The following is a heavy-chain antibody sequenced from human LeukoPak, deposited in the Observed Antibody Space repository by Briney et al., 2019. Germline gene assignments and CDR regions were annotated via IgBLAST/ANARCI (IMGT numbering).Heavy chain of an antibody. Sequence: SETLSLTCTVSGGSISSYYWSWIRQPPGKGLEWIGYIYYSGSTNYNPSLKSRVTISVDTSKNQFPLKLSSVTAADTAVYYCARAGGWIQLWAPYYMDVWGKGTTVTISS. J-gene: IGHJ6*03. D-gene: IGHD5-18*01. CDR3: ARAGGWIQLWAPYYMDV. CDR2: IYYSGST. V-gene: IGHV4-59*01. CDR1: GGSISSYY.